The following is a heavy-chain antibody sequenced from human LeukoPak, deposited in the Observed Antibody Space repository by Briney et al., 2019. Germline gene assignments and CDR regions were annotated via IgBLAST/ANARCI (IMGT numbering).Heavy chain of an antibody. CDR2: ISFKSDTT. CDR1: GFTFSSFS. Sequence: GGSLRLSCAASGFTFSSFSLTWVRQAPGKGLEWLSYISFKSDTTSYADSVKGRFTSSRDYAKNSLYLQMNSLRPEDTAVYYCGRVARGNYYHFDSWGQGTLVTVSS. CDR3: GRVARGNYYHFDS. J-gene: IGHJ4*02. V-gene: IGHV3-48*04. D-gene: IGHD1-26*01.